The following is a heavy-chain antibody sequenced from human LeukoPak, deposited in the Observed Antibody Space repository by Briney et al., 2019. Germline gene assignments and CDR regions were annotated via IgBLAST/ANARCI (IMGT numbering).Heavy chain of an antibody. CDR3: ARQEIASNQKLKVVVGTWFDP. D-gene: IGHD2-15*01. CDR2: IYYSGST. CDR1: GGSISSYY. Sequence: PSETLSLTCTVSGGSISSYYWSWIRQPPGKGLEWIGYIYYSGSTNYNPSLKSRVTISVDTSKNQFSLKLSSVTAADTAVYYCARQEIASNQKLKVVVGTWFDPWGQGTLVTVSS. V-gene: IGHV4-59*08. J-gene: IGHJ5*02.